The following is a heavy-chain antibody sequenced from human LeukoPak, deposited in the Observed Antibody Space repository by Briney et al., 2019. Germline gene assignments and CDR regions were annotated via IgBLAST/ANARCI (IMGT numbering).Heavy chain of an antibody. Sequence: SETLSLTCTVSGGSISNYYWNWIRQPAGRELEWIGRIYVSGSTNYNPSLKSRITMSVDTSKNQFSLKLTSVTAADTAVYYCARDIGGFGELLRDYWGQGTLVTVSS. CDR3: ARDIGGFGELLRDY. D-gene: IGHD3-10*01. CDR2: IYVSGST. J-gene: IGHJ4*02. CDR1: GGSISNYY. V-gene: IGHV4-4*07.